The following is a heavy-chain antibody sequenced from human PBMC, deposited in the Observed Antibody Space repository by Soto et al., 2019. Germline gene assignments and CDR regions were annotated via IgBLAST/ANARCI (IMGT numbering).Heavy chain of an antibody. CDR2: IDSDGSTT. J-gene: IGHJ6*02. Sequence: EVQLVESGGGLVQPGGSLGLSCAASGFTFSVYWMHWVRQAPGKGLVWVSRIDSDGSTTSYADSVKGRFTIPRDNAKSTLYLQMNSLRAEDTAVYYCARPGYSNYGPGVDVWGQGTTVTVSS. CDR1: GFTFSVYW. D-gene: IGHD4-4*01. CDR3: ARPGYSNYGPGVDV. V-gene: IGHV3-74*01.